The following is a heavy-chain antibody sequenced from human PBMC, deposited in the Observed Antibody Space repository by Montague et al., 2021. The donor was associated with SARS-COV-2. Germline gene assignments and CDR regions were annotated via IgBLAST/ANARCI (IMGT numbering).Heavy chain of an antibody. J-gene: IGHJ3*02. CDR1: GFTFSSYA. D-gene: IGHD3-10*01. CDR3: AREDVLLDAFDI. CDR2: ISYDGSNK. Sequence: SLRLSCAASGFTFSSYAMHWVRQAPGKGLEWVAVISYDGSNKYYADSVKGRFTISRDNSKNTPYLQMNSLRAEDTAVYYCAREDVLLDAFDIWGQGTMVTVSS. V-gene: IGHV3-30-3*01.